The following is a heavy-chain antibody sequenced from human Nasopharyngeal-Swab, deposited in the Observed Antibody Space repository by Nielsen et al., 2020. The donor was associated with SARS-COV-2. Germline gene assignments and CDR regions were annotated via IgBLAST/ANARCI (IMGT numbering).Heavy chain of an antibody. Sequence: GGFLRLSCKGSGYSFTSYWIAWVRQMPGKGLEWMGIIYPRDSDTRYSPSFQGQVTISADKSISTAYLQWSSLKASDTAMYYCVRPEGVATSFKYYFQYGMDVWGQGTMVTVPS. CDR1: GYSFTSYW. CDR2: IYPRDSDT. CDR3: VRPEGVATSFKYYFQYGMDV. J-gene: IGHJ6*02. D-gene: IGHD5-12*01. V-gene: IGHV5-51*01.